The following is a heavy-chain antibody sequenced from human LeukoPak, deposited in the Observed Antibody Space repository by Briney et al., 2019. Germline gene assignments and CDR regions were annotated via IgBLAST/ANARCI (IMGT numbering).Heavy chain of an antibody. CDR1: GYTFTSYD. J-gene: IGHJ4*02. Sequence: ASVKVSCKASGYTFTSYDINWVRQATGQGLEWMGWMNPNSGNTGYAQKLQRRVTMTTDTSTSTAYMELRSLRSDDTAVYYCARDNLDWGQGTLVTVSS. CDR2: MNPNSGNT. CDR3: ARDNLD. V-gene: IGHV1-8*01.